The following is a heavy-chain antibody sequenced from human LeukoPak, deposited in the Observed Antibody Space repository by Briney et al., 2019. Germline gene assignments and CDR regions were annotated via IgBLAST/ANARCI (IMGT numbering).Heavy chain of an antibody. CDR1: GGSISSYY. J-gene: IGHJ6*03. CDR2: IYTSGST. V-gene: IGHV4-4*09. D-gene: IGHD6-6*01. Sequence: PSETLSLTCTVSGGSISSYYWSWIRQPPGKGLEWIGYIYTSGSTNYNPSLKSRVTISVDTSKNQFSLKLSSVTAADTAVYYCARGLYSSSSWGYYYYYMDVWGKGTTVTVSS. CDR3: ARGLYSSSSWGYYYYYMDV.